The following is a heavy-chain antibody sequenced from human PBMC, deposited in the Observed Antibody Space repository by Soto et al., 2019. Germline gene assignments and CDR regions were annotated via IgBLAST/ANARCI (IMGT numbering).Heavy chain of an antibody. CDR2: INAGNGNT. V-gene: IGHV1-3*01. D-gene: IGHD5-18*01. CDR1: GYTFTSYA. Sequence: ASVKVSCKASGYTFTSYAMHWVRQAPGQRLEWMGWINAGNGNTKYSQKFQGRVTITRDTSASTAYMELSSLRSEDTAVYYCAREGFSYGEFDYWGQGTLVTVSS. J-gene: IGHJ4*02. CDR3: AREGFSYGEFDY.